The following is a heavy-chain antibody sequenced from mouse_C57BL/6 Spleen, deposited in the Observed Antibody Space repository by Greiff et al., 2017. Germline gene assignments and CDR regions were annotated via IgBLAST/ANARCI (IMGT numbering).Heavy chain of an antibody. Sequence: EVQGVESGEGLAKPGGSLKLSCAASGFTFSSYAMSWVRQTPEKRLEWVAYISSGGDYIYYADTVKGRFTISRDNARNTLYLQMSSLKSEDTAMYYCTREDYGSSPYAMDYWGQGTSVTVAS. CDR3: TREDYGSSPYAMDY. J-gene: IGHJ4*01. CDR1: GFTFSSYA. V-gene: IGHV5-9-1*02. D-gene: IGHD1-1*01. CDR2: ISSGGDYI.